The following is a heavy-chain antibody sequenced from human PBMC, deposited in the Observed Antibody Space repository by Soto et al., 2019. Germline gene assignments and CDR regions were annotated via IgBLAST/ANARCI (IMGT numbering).Heavy chain of an antibody. CDR1: GGSISSYY. V-gene: IGHV4-59*01. CDR3: ARAGLNADFDY. CDR2: IYYSGST. J-gene: IGHJ4*02. Sequence: QVQLQESGPGLVKPSETLSLTCTVSGGSISSYYWSWIRQPPGKGLEWIGYIYYSGSTNYNPSLKSRVTMSVDTSKNQFSLKLSSVTAADTAVYYCARAGLNADFDYWGQGTLVTVSS.